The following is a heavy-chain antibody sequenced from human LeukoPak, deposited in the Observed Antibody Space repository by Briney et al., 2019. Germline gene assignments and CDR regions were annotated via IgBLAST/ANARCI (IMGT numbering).Heavy chain of an antibody. D-gene: IGHD5-12*01. V-gene: IGHV1-69*06. Sequence: ASVKVSCKASGGTFSSYAISWVRQAPGQGLEWMGGIIPIFGTANYAQKFQGRVTITADKSTSTAYMELSSLRSEDTAVYYCARDRQGGYESFDYWGQGTLVIVSS. CDR1: GGTFSSYA. J-gene: IGHJ4*02. CDR3: ARDRQGGYESFDY. CDR2: IIPIFGTA.